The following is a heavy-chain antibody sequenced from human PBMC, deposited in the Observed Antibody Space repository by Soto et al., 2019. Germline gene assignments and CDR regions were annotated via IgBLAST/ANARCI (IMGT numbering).Heavy chain of an antibody. J-gene: IGHJ3*01. D-gene: IGHD5-12*01. CDR2: IYYRAST. V-gene: IGHV4-31*03. Sequence: QVQLQESGPGLVKPSQTLSLTCSVSGGSISSGGSYWNWIRQHPGKVLEWIGYIYYRASTYYNPSLQSRVTIAIASSKNQFSLKVKSVTAADTAVYYCARGTILATSFGAFDLWGQGTMVTVSS. CDR1: GGSISSGGSY. CDR3: ARGTILATSFGAFDL.